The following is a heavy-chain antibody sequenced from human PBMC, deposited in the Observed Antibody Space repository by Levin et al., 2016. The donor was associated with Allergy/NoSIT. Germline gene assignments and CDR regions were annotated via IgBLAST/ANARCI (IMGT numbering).Heavy chain of an antibody. CDR2: IYYSGST. V-gene: IGHV4-39*01. J-gene: IGHJ3*02. CDR1: GGSISSSSYY. D-gene: IGHD6-13*01. CDR3: AIRYSSSWHDAFDI. Sequence: SETLSLTCTVSGGSISSSSYYWGWIRQPPGKGLEWIGSIYYSGSTYYNPSLKSRVTISVDTSKNQFSLKLSSVTAADTAVYYCAIRYSSSWHDAFDIWGQGTMVTVSS.